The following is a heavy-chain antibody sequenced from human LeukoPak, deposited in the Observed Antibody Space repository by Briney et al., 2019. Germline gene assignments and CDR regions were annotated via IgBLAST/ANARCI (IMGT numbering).Heavy chain of an antibody. D-gene: IGHD3-3*01. J-gene: IGHJ4*02. V-gene: IGHV3-21*04. Sequence: GGSLRLSCAASGFTFSSYSMNWVRQAPVKGLEWVSSISSGGSYKYYADSVKGRFTISRDNSKNTLYLQMNSLRAEDTAVYYCARDRDFWSGMIGTFDYWGQGTLVTVSS. CDR2: ISSGGSYK. CDR1: GFTFSSYS. CDR3: ARDRDFWSGMIGTFDY.